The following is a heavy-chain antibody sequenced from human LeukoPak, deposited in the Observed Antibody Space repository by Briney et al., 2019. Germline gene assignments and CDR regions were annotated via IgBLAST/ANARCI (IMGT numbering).Heavy chain of an antibody. D-gene: IGHD5-18*01. CDR3: ARVGDSFHFDY. V-gene: IGHV4-30-4*07. CDR1: GGSISSGGYS. CDR2: IYYSGST. J-gene: IGHJ4*02. Sequence: PSETLSLTCAVSGGSISSGGYSWSWIRQPPGKGLEWIGYIYYSGSTYYNPSLKSRVTISVDTSKNQFSLKLSSVTAADTAVYYCARVGDSFHFDYWGQGTLVTVSS.